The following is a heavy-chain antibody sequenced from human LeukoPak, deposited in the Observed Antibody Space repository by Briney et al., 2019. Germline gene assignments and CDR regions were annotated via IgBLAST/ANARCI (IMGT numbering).Heavy chain of an antibody. D-gene: IGHD3-10*01. CDR1: GFTFGDYA. V-gene: IGHV3-49*03. J-gene: IGHJ5*02. CDR3: TRDRYNGSGSPPWFDP. CDR2: IRSKAYGGTT. Sequence: GRSLRLSCTASGFTFGDYAMSWFRQAPGKGLGWVGFIRSKAYGGTTEYAASVKGTFTISRDDSKSIAYLQMNSLKTEDTAVYYCTRDRYNGSGSPPWFDPWGQGTLVTVSS.